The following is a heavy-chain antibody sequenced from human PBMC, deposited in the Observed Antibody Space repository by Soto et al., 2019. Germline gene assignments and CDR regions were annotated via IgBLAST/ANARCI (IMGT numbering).Heavy chain of an antibody. CDR3: ASLGGSSTYYNGY. V-gene: IGHV3-23*01. CDR1: GFAFSDFP. CDR2: LGVGGGDI. Sequence: DVQLLESGGGLVQPGGSLRLSCAASGFAFSDFPMSWARQAPGKGLEWVSSLGVGGGDIHYADAVQGRFTVSRDDSNNTYYLQMDSLGAEDTATYYCASLGGSSTYYNGYWGRGTLVTVSS. J-gene: IGHJ4*02. D-gene: IGHD3-10*01.